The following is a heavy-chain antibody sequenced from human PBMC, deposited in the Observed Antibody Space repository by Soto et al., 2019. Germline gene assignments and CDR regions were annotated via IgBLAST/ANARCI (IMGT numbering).Heavy chain of an antibody. D-gene: IGHD6-13*01. V-gene: IGHV3-21*01. Sequence: GGSLRLSCAASVFTFSSYSMNLVRQSPGKGLEWVSSISSSSSYIYYADSVKGRFTISRDNAKNSLYLQMNSLRAEDTAVYYCARVADKAAARYYYYYGMDVWGQGTKVTVSS. J-gene: IGHJ6*02. CDR2: ISSSSSYI. CDR3: ARVADKAAARYYYYYGMDV. CDR1: VFTFSSYS.